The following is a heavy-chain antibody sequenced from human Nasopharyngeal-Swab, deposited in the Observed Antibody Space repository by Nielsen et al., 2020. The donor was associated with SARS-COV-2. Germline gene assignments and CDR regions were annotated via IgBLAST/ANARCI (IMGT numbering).Heavy chain of an antibody. CDR1: GGSFSGYS. Sequence: GSLRLSCAVYGGSFSGYSWSWIRQTPGKGLEWIGEINHSRSTNYNPSLKSRVTISVDTSKNQFSLKLSSVTAADTAVYYCARVPRVSLGGVIVNFFDYWGQGTLVTVSS. V-gene: IGHV4-34*01. CDR3: ARVPRVSLGGVIVNFFDY. J-gene: IGHJ4*02. D-gene: IGHD3-16*02. CDR2: INHSRST.